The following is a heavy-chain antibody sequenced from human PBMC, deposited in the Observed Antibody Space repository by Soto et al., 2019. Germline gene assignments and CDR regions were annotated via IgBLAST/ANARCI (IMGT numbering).Heavy chain of an antibody. J-gene: IGHJ4*02. Sequence: SETLSLTCTVSGGSISSYYWSWIRQPPGKGLEWIGYIYYSGSTNYNPSLKSRVTISADTSKNQFSLKLSSVTAADTAVYYCAREIGGIRFIDYWGQGTLVTVSS. CDR2: IYYSGST. V-gene: IGHV4-59*01. CDR1: GGSISSYY. CDR3: AREIGGIRFIDY. D-gene: IGHD3-3*01.